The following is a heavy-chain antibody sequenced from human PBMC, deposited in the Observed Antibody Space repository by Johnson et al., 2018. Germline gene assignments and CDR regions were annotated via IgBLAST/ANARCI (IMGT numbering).Heavy chain of an antibody. V-gene: IGHV3-30*18. CDR3: AKDRYSSGREYFQH. CDR1: GFTFSSYG. CDR2: ISYDGSNK. D-gene: IGHD6-19*01. J-gene: IGHJ1*01. Sequence: VQLVESGGGVVQPGRSLRLSCAASGFTFSSYGMPWVRQAPGKGLEWVAVISYDGSNKYYADSVKGRFTIPRDNSKNTLYLHMNSLSAEDTAVYYCAKDRYSSGREYFQHWGQGTLVTVSS.